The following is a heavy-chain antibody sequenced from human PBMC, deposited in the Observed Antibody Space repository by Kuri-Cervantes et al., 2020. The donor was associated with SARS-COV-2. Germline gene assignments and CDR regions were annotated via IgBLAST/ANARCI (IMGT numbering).Heavy chain of an antibody. Sequence: GESLKISCAASGFTFSSYWMSWVRQAPGKGLEWVANIKQDGSEKYYVDSVKGRFTISRDNAKNSLYLQMNSLRAEDTAVYYCGLASGSSYSPNYWGQGTLVTVSS. V-gene: IGHV3-7*03. D-gene: IGHD3-10*01. J-gene: IGHJ4*02. CDR2: IKQDGSEK. CDR3: GLASGSSYSPNY. CDR1: GFTFSSYW.